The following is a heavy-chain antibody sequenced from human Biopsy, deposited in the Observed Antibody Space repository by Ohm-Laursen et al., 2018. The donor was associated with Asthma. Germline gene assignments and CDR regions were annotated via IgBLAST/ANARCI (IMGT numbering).Heavy chain of an antibody. CDR3: ARGDTGGWSQYYFDY. V-gene: IGHV3-53*01. CDR1: GFTVSSNG. Sequence: SLRLSCAASGFTVSSNGMSWVRQPPGQGLEWVSVIYSGGGTFYADSVKGRVAISRDISKNTLSLQMNSLRAEDTAVYYCARGDTGGWSQYYFDYWGQGTLVTVSS. D-gene: IGHD2-8*02. J-gene: IGHJ4*02. CDR2: IYSGGGT.